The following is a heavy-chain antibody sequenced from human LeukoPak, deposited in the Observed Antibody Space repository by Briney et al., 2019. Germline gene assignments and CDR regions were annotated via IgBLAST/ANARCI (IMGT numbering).Heavy chain of an antibody. V-gene: IGHV1-69*13. J-gene: IGHJ4*02. CDR3: ARDIGYSYGYRWFDY. CDR1: GGTFSSYA. CDR2: ISAYNGNT. D-gene: IGHD5-18*01. Sequence: SVKVSYKASGGTFSSYAISWVRQAPGQGLEWMGWISAYNGNTNYAQKLQGRVTITADESTSTAYMELSSLRSEDTAVYYCARDIGYSYGYRWFDYWGQGTLVTVSS.